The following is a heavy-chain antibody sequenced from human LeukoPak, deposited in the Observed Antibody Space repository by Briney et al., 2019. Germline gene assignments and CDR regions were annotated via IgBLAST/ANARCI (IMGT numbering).Heavy chain of an antibody. CDR2: IRSKANSYAT. V-gene: IGHV3-73*01. J-gene: IGHJ6*03. CDR1: GFTFSGSA. CDR3: TAANKGWSQMGYYYYMDV. D-gene: IGHD6-19*01. Sequence: PGGSLRLSCAASGFTFSGSAMHWVRQASGKGLEWVGRIRSKANSYATAYAASVKGRFTISRDDSKNTAYLQMNSLKTEDTAVYYCTAANKGWSQMGYYYYMDVWGKGTTVTVSS.